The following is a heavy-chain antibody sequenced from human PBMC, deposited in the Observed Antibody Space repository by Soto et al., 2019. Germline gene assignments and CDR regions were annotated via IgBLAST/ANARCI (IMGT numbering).Heavy chain of an antibody. D-gene: IGHD6-6*01. Sequence: GPLRLSGAASVFSFSEYSMTWVRQAPGKGLQWVSAISGDTATTHYADSVKGRFTISRDNSRDTLYLQMNSLRVEDTAVYYCARVGGVAARTFDYWGQGTLVTVSS. CDR3: ARVGGVAARTFDY. V-gene: IGHV3-23*01. CDR1: VFSFSEYS. CDR2: ISGDTATT. J-gene: IGHJ4*02.